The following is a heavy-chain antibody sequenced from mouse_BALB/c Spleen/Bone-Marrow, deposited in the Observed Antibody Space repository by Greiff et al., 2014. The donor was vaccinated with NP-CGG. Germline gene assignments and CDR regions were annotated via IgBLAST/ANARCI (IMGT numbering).Heavy chain of an antibody. J-gene: IGHJ4*01. CDR1: GFNIKDTY. CDR3: ARSRDYGSSYYAMDY. D-gene: IGHD1-1*01. CDR2: IDPANGNT. Sequence: EVQLQQSGAELVKPGASVKLSCTASGFNIKDTYMHWVKQRPEQGLEWIGRIDPANGNTKYDPKFQGKATITADTSSNTAYLQLISLTSEDTAVYYCARSRDYGSSYYAMDYWGQGTSVTVSS. V-gene: IGHV14-3*02.